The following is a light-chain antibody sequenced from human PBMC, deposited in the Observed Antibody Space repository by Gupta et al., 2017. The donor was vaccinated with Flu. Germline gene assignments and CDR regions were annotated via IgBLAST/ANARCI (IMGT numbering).Light chain of an antibody. CDR3: QQYDNFPLT. V-gene: IGKV1-33*01. J-gene: IGKJ4*01. CDR1: QGISHY. Sequence: DIQMTQSPSSLSASLGDRVTITCQASQGISHYLNWYQQKPGKAPNLLIYDASNLKTGVPSRFSGSGYGTDFTLTISSLQPEDNSTYYCQQYDNFPLTFGGGTKVEIK. CDR2: DAS.